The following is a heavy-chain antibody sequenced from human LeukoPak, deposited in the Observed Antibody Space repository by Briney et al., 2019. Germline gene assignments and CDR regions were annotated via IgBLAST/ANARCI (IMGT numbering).Heavy chain of an antibody. CDR3: ASAGEWLGFLDY. Sequence: PGGSLRLSCAASGFTFSSYGMHWVRQAPGKGLEWVAVIWYDGSNKYYADSVKGRFTISRDNSKNTLYLEMISLRDEDTAVYYCASAGEWLGFLDYWGQGTLVTVSS. CDR2: IWYDGSNK. J-gene: IGHJ4*02. D-gene: IGHD6-19*01. V-gene: IGHV3-33*01. CDR1: GFTFSSYG.